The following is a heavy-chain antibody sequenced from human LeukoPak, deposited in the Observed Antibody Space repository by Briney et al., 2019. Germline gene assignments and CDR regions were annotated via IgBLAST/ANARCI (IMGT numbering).Heavy chain of an antibody. J-gene: IGHJ3*02. Sequence: GGSLRLSCAASEFTFSSYWMHWVRQAPGKGLVWVSRISSDGSTTSYADSVKGRFTISRDNAKNTLYLQMNSLRAEDTAVYYCARETVVLIPPAHAFDIWGQGTMVTVSS. V-gene: IGHV3-74*01. CDR2: ISSDGSTT. CDR1: EFTFSSYW. CDR3: ARETVVLIPPAHAFDI. D-gene: IGHD3-16*01.